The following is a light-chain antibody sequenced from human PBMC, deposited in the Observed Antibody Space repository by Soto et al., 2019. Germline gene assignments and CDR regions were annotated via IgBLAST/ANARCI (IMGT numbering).Light chain of an antibody. V-gene: IGKV3-20*01. CDR3: QQYGSSPFT. J-gene: IGKJ3*01. Sequence: EIVLTQSPGTLSLSPGEKATLSCGASQSVSTSYLAWYQLKPGQTPRLLIYGTSTRATGIPDRFSGSGSGTDFTLTISRLEPEDSAVYYCQQYGSSPFTFGPGTKVDIK. CDR1: QSVSTSY. CDR2: GTS.